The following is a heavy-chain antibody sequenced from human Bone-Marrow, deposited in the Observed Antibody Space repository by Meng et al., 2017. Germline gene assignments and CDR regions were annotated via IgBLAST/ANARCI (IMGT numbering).Heavy chain of an antibody. CDR2: ISSSSSYI. J-gene: IGHJ4*02. CDR3: ASIGSSWPVDY. CDR1: GFTFSSYA. Sequence: GESLKISCAASGFTFSSYAMSWVRQAPGKGLEWVSSISSSSSYIYYADSVKGRFTISRDNAKNSLYLQMNSLRAEDTAVYYCASIGSSWPVDYWGQGTRVTVSS. D-gene: IGHD6-13*01. V-gene: IGHV3-21*01.